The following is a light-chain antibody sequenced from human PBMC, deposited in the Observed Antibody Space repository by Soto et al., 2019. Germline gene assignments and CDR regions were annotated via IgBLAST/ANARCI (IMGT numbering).Light chain of an antibody. CDR3: AAWDDNLNGWV. Sequence: QLVLTQPPSVSGAPGQRVTISCTGSSSNIGAGYDVHWYQQLPGTAPKLLIYGNSNRPSGVPDRFSGSKSGTSASLAITGLQAEDEADYYCAAWDDNLNGWVFGGGTKLTVL. CDR2: GNS. V-gene: IGLV1-40*01. J-gene: IGLJ3*02. CDR1: SSNIGAGYD.